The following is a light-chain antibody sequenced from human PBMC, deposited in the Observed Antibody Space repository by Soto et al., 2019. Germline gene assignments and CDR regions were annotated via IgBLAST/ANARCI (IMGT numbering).Light chain of an antibody. CDR2: GAS. V-gene: IGKV3-15*01. J-gene: IGKJ2*01. CDR1: TSVSRN. CDR3: QQYNNWPPTYT. Sequence: IVMTQSPATLSVSPGERVTLSCWASTSVSRNLAWHQQKPGQAPRLLLYGASTRPTGIPARFSGSGSVIEFTLTISSLQSEDFAVYYCQQYNNWPPTYTFGQGTKLEIK.